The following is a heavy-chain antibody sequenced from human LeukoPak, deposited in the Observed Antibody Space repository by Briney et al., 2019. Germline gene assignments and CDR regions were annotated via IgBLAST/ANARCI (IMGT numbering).Heavy chain of an antibody. J-gene: IGHJ4*02. CDR2: IDGGGGNT. Sequence: GGSLRLSCAVSGFTFSHYAMAWVRQAPGRGLEWVSTIDGGGGNTHYADSVKGRFTISRDNSRDTLYLQMNSLRAEDTAIYYCAKDVGPVLSDYWGQGTLVTVSS. CDR3: AKDVGPVLSDY. D-gene: IGHD1-26*01. CDR1: GFTFSHYA. V-gene: IGHV3-23*01.